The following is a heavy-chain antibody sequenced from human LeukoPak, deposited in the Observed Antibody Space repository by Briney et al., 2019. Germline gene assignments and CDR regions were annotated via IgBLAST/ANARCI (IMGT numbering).Heavy chain of an antibody. V-gene: IGHV3-7*01. D-gene: IGHD1-26*01. CDR2: INQDGSEK. Sequence: GGSLRLSCAASGFTFGTFWMSWVRQAPGKGLEWVANINQDGSEKYYVDSVKGRFTISRDNAKNSVYLQMNSLRAEDTALYYCAREEVGATGHFYRNFDYWGQGTLVTVSS. J-gene: IGHJ4*02. CDR3: AREEVGATGHFYRNFDY. CDR1: GFTFGTFW.